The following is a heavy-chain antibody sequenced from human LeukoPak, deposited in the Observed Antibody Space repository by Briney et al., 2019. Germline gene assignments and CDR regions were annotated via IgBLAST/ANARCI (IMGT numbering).Heavy chain of an antibody. CDR1: GFSISTGYY. D-gene: IGHD2-2*01. CDR3: VSQVVPAAIPDAFDI. Sequence: SETLSLTCAVSGFSISTGYYWGWIRQPPGKGLEWIGSMYRSGSTYYNPSLKSRMTISLDTSKNQSSLKLNSVTAADTALYYCVSQVVPAAIPDAFDIWGRGTMVSVSS. J-gene: IGHJ3*02. CDR2: MYRSGST. V-gene: IGHV4-38-2*01.